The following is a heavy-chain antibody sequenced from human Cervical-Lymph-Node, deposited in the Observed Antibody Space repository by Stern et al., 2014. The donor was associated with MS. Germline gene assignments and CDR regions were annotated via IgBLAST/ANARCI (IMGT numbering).Heavy chain of an antibody. J-gene: IGHJ5*02. CDR1: GFTFSSYW. CDR3: AGDVRSYNWFDP. CDR2: INSDGSST. V-gene: IGHV3-74*03. Sequence: VQLVQSGGGLVQPGGSLRLSCAASGFTFSSYWMHWVRQAPGKGLVWVSRINSDGSSTTYADSVKGRFTISRDNAKNTLYLQMNSLRAEDTAVYYCAGDVRSYNWFDPWGQGTLVTVSS. D-gene: IGHD6-6*01.